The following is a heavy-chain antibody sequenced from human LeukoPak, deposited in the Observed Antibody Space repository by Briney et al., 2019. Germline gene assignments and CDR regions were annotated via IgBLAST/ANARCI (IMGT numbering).Heavy chain of an antibody. CDR1: GGSISSYY. CDR2: IYYSGST. Sequence: SETLSLTCTVSGGSISSYYWSWIRQPPGKGLEWIGYIYYSGSTNYNPSLKSRVTISVDTSKNQFSLKLSSVTAADTAVYYCARGRDIVVVPAEDYFDYWGQGTLVTVSS. J-gene: IGHJ4*02. CDR3: ARGRDIVVVPAEDYFDY. V-gene: IGHV4-59*08. D-gene: IGHD2-2*01.